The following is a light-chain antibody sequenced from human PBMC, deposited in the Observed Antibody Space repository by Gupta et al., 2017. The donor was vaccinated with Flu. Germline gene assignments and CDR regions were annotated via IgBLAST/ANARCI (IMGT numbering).Light chain of an antibody. CDR2: KGS. J-gene: IGKJ3*01. V-gene: IGKV2-30*01. CDR3: RQAQHCPRT. Sequence: VMTQSTLSLSVTLGQPASISCRSSHCLVYTDGNNYLSWFQQKPGQSPRRLIYKGSHRDSGVPDRFSGSGSGTDFTLKISRGEAEDVGVYYCRQAQHCPRTFGHGTXVDIK. CDR1: HCLVYTDGNNY.